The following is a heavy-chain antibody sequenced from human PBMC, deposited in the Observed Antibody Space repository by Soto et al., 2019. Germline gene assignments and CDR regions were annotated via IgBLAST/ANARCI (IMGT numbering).Heavy chain of an antibody. CDR2: IYYSGST. J-gene: IGHJ6*02. CDR3: AREQAEWLAPGLYGMDV. CDR1: GGSISSYY. D-gene: IGHD3-3*01. V-gene: IGHV4-59*01. Sequence: SETLSLTCTVSGGSISSYYWSWIRQPPGKGLEWIGYIYYSGSTNYNPSLKSRVTISVDTSKNQFSLKLSSVTAADTAVYYCAREQAEWLAPGLYGMDVWGQGTTVTVSS.